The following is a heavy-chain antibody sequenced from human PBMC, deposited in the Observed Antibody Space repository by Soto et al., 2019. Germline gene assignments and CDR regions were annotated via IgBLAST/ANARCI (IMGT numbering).Heavy chain of an antibody. V-gene: IGHV3-23*01. Sequence: EVQLLESGGDLAQPGGSLRLSCAASGFTFSANGMNWVRQAPGKGLEWVSGIIGSGTRSYYADSVKGRFTISRDNSKNTVDLQMDSLRAEDTGVYYCAKGRVVAGYWYFDTWGRGTPVSVSS. D-gene: IGHD6-19*01. CDR1: GFTFSANG. CDR3: AKGRVVAGYWYFDT. CDR2: IIGSGTRS. J-gene: IGHJ2*01.